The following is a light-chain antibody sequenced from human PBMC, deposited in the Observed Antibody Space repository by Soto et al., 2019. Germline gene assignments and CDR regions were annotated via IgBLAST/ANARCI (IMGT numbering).Light chain of an antibody. J-gene: IGKJ2*01. Sequence: ETVLTQSPGTLSLSPGERATLSCRASQTVSTNYLAWYQQRPGQAPRLLIYGASSRATGIPDRFSGSGSGTDFTLTISRLEPEDFAVYYCQQYGSSALTFGQGTKVEIK. V-gene: IGKV3-20*01. CDR2: GAS. CDR1: QTVSTNY. CDR3: QQYGSSALT.